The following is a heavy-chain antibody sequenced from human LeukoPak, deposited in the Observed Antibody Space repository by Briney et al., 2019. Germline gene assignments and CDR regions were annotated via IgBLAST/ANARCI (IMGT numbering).Heavy chain of an antibody. D-gene: IGHD3-10*01. V-gene: IGHV3-66*01. Sequence: GGSLRLSCAASGFTVSSNYMTWVRQAPGKGLEWVSVIYSGGSTYYADSVKGRFTISRDNSRNTLYLQMNSLRGEDTAVYYCARDGDYYGSGTTTPYYFDYWGQGTLVTVSS. CDR1: GFTVSSNY. CDR2: IYSGGST. CDR3: ARDGDYYGSGTTTPYYFDY. J-gene: IGHJ4*02.